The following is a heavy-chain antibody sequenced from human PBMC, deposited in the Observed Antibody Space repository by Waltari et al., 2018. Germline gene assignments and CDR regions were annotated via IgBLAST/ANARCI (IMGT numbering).Heavy chain of an antibody. CDR3: VRDFGGNLDS. CDR1: RFTVSRYW. V-gene: IGHV3-74*01. CDR2: INPDGKTI. D-gene: IGHD2-15*01. J-gene: IGHJ4*02. Sequence: EVQVVESGGGLVQPGGSLRLSCAASRFTVSRYWMHWVRQAPGKGLVWVSRINPDGKTINYADSLSGRFTISRDSARNTLYRQMISLRADDTAVYYCVRDFGGNLDSWGQGTLVTVSS.